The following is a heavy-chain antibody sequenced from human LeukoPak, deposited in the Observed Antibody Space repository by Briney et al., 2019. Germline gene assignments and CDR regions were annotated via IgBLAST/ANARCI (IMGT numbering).Heavy chain of an antibody. J-gene: IGHJ4*02. D-gene: IGHD3-22*01. CDR2: MNPNSGNT. V-gene: IGHV1-8*01. CDR1: GYTFTSYD. Sequence: ASVKVSCKASGYTFTSYDINWVRQATGQGLEWMGWMNPNSGNTGYAQKFQGRVTMARNTSISTAYMELSSLRSEDTAVYYCARQGYYDSSGYLDYWGQGTLVTVSS. CDR3: ARQGYYDSSGYLDY.